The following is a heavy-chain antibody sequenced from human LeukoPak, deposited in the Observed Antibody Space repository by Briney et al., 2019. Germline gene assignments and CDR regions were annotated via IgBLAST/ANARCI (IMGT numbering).Heavy chain of an antibody. Sequence: ASVKVSCKASGYTFTGYYMHWVRQAPGQGLEWMGWISAYNGNTNYAQKLQGRVTMTTDTSTSTAYMELRSLRSDDTAVYYCASGNYKLDYWGQGTLVTVSS. D-gene: IGHD1-7*01. CDR2: ISAYNGNT. CDR1: GYTFTGYY. CDR3: ASGNYKLDY. J-gene: IGHJ4*02. V-gene: IGHV1-18*04.